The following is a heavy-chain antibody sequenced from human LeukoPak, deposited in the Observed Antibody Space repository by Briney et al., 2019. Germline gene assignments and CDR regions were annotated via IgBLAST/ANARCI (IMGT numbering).Heavy chain of an antibody. D-gene: IGHD3-22*01. Sequence: SVKLSCKASGGTFISYAISWVGQARGQGGEGMGRMIPIFGIANYAQKFQGRVTITADKSTSAAYMELSSLRSEDTAVYYCARDSTYYYDSSGYYYFDYWGQGTLVTVSS. V-gene: IGHV1-69*04. CDR2: MIPIFGIA. CDR1: GGTFISYA. J-gene: IGHJ4*02. CDR3: ARDSTYYYDSSGYYYFDY.